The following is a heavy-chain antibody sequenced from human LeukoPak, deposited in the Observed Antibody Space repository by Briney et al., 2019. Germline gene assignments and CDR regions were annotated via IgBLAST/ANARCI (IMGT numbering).Heavy chain of an antibody. D-gene: IGHD3-10*01. Sequence: SETLSLTCTVSGGSISSYYWSWIRQPPGKGLEWIGYIYYSGSTNYNPSLKSRVTISVDTSKNQFSLKLSSVTAADTAVYYCAGFYLYYFDYWGQGTLVTVSS. CDR3: AGFYLYYFDY. V-gene: IGHV4-59*01. CDR2: IYYSGST. CDR1: GGSISSYY. J-gene: IGHJ4*02.